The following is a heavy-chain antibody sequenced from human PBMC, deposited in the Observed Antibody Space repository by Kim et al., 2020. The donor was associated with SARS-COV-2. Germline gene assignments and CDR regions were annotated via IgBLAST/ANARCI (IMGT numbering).Heavy chain of an antibody. CDR1: GFTFSSYW. CDR3: ARAFRYLECLFLYYGMDV. J-gene: IGHJ6*02. V-gene: IGHV3-74*01. D-gene: IGHD3-3*01. Sequence: GGSLRLSCAASGFTFSSYWMHWVRQAPGKGLEWVSRINSDGSSTSYADSVKGRFTISRDNAKNTLYLQMNSLRAEDTAVYYCARAFRYLECLFLYYGMDVCGQGTAVTVSS. CDR2: INSDGSST.